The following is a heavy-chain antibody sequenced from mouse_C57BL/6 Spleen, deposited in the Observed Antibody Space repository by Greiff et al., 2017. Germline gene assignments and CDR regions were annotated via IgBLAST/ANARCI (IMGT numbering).Heavy chain of an antibody. Sequence: QVQLQQPGTELVKPGASVKLSCKASGYTFTSYWMHWVKQRPGQGLEWIGNINPSNGGTNYNEKFKSKATLTVDKSSSTAYMQLSSLTSEDSAVYDCARERITTVVPAMDDWGQGTSVTVSS. CDR1: GYTFTSYW. J-gene: IGHJ4*01. CDR2: INPSNGGT. V-gene: IGHV1-53*01. D-gene: IGHD1-1*01. CDR3: ARERITTVVPAMDD.